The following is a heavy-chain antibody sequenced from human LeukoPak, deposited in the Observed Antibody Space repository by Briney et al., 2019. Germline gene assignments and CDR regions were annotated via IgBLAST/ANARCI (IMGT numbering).Heavy chain of an antibody. J-gene: IGHJ4*02. CDR2: ISGSGGST. CDR1: GFTFSSYA. Sequence: GGSLRLSCAASGFTFSSYAMSWVRQAPGKGLEWVSAISGSGGSTYYADSVKGRFTISRDNTKNTLYLQMNSLRAEDTAVYYCAKHGEAYCDSKTDYWGQGTLVTVSS. V-gene: IGHV3-23*01. D-gene: IGHD4-17*01. CDR3: AKHGEAYCDSKTDY.